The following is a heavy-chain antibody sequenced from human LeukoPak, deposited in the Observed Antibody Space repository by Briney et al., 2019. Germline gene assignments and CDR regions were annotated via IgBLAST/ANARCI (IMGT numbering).Heavy chain of an antibody. CDR3: VKSRRVGANQRGLFDY. CDR1: GFTFNSYA. Sequence: GGSLRLSCAASGFTFNSYAMTWVRQAPGKGLEWVSSVSGSGRNTFYPDSVEGRFTIPRDNSKDTVYLQMNSLRADDTAVYYCVKSRRVGANQRGLFDYWGQGTLVTVSP. CDR2: VSGSGRNT. D-gene: IGHD1-26*01. V-gene: IGHV3-23*01. J-gene: IGHJ4*02.